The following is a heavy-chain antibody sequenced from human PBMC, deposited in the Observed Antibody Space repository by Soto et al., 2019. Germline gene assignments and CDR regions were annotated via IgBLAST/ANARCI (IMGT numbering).Heavy chain of an antibody. D-gene: IGHD6-19*01. J-gene: IGHJ5*02. V-gene: IGHV4-34*01. CDR1: GGSFSGYY. Sequence: PSETLSLTCAVYGGSFSGYYWSWIRQPPGKGLEWIGEINHSGSTNYNPSLKSRVTISVDTSKNQFSLKLSSVTAADTAVYYCARVSKEVSAVAGWWFDPWGQGTLVTVSS. CDR3: ARVSKEVSAVAGWWFDP. CDR2: INHSGST.